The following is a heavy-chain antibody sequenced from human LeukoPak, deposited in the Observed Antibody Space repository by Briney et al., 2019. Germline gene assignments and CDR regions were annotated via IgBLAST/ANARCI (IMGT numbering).Heavy chain of an antibody. V-gene: IGHV1-8*01. CDR3: ARRPRYCSGGSCYDY. CDR1: GYTFTNYD. D-gene: IGHD2-15*01. Sequence: ASVKVSCEASGYTFTNYDINWVRQANGQGLEWMGWMNPKSGNTGYAQKFQGRVTMTRSTSISTAYMDLSSLRSEDTAVYYCARRPRYCSGGSCYDYWGQGTLVTVSS. J-gene: IGHJ4*02. CDR2: MNPKSGNT.